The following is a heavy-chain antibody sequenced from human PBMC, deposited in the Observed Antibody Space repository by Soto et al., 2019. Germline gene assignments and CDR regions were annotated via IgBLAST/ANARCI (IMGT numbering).Heavy chain of an antibody. J-gene: IGHJ6*02. V-gene: IGHV1-46*01. CDR1: GYTFTSYY. CDR2: INPSGGSK. CDR3: ARDSGYLGGMDV. Sequence: QVQLVQSGAEVKKPGASVKVSCKASGYTFTSYYMHWVRQAPGQGLEWMGIINPSGGSKSYAQQFPGRVTMTRDTSTSTVYMELSSLRSEDTAVYYCARDSGYLGGMDVWGQGTTFTVSS. D-gene: IGHD3-10*01.